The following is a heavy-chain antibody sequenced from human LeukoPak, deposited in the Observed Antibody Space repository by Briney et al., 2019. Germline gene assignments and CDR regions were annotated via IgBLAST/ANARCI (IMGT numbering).Heavy chain of an antibody. J-gene: IGHJ4*02. CDR2: ISYDGSNK. CDR1: GFTFSSYA. CDR3: ARSSIFDY. Sequence: PGGSLRLSGAASGFTFSSYAMHWIRQAPGKGLEWVAVISYDGSNKYYADSVKGRFTISRDNSKNTLYLQMNSLRAEDTAVYYCARSSIFDYWGQGTLVTVSS. V-gene: IGHV3-30*04.